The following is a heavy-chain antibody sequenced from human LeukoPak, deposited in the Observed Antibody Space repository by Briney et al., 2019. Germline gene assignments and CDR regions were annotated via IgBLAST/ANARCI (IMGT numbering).Heavy chain of an antibody. CDR3: AKAPVTSCRGAFCYPFDY. D-gene: IGHD2-15*01. CDR1: DTSINTYY. CDR2: IYTTGTT. J-gene: IGHJ4*02. Sequence: SETLSLTCTVSDTSINTYYWSWIRQPAGKGLEWIGHIYTTGTTNYNPSLKSRVTMSIDTSKNQFSLNLRSVTAADTAVYYCAKAPVTSCRGAFCYPFDYWGQGTLVTVSS. V-gene: IGHV4-4*07.